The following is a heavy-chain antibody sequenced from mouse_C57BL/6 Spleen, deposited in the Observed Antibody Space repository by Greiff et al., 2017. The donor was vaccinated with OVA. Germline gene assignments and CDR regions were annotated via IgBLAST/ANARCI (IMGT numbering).Heavy chain of an antibody. V-gene: IGHV1-61*01. J-gene: IGHJ4*01. Sequence: QVQLQQPGAELVRPGSSVKLSCKASGYTFTSYWMDWVKQRPGQGLEWIGNIYPSDSETHYNQKFKVKATLTVDKSSSTAYMQLSSLTSEDSAVYYCAREGDYGYYAMDYWGQGTSVTVSS. CDR1: GYTFTSYW. CDR2: IYPSDSET. D-gene: IGHD1-1*02. CDR3: AREGDYGYYAMDY.